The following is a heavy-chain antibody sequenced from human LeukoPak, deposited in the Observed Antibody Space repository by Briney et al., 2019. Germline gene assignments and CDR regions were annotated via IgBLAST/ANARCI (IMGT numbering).Heavy chain of an antibody. CDR1: GGTFSSYA. J-gene: IGHJ5*02. CDR3: ARVDQNWFDP. CDR2: IIPIFGTA. V-gene: IGHV1-69*13. Sequence: GASVKVSCKASGGTFSSYAISWVRQAPGQGLEWMGGIIPIFGTANYAQKFQGKVTITADESTSTAYMELSSLRSEDTAVYYCARVDQNWFDPWGQGTLVTVSS. D-gene: IGHD2-2*01.